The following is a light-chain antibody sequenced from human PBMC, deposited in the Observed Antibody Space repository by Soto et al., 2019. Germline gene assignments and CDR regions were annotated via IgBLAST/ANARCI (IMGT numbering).Light chain of an antibody. J-gene: IGKJ1*01. Sequence: VVLTQFPGTLSLSPGETATLSCGASQRVSNNFLGWYQQKPGLPPRLLIYDATSRANGIPERFSGRGSGTHFTLPISRLEPEDFAVYYCQQYGSTPWTFGRWTKVEMK. CDR1: QRVSNNF. V-gene: IGKV3D-20*01. CDR2: DAT. CDR3: QQYGSTPWT.